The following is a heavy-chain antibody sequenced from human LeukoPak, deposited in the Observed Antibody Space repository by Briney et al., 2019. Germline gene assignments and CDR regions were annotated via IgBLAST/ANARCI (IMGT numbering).Heavy chain of an antibody. CDR3: GMGDYEAFDI. CDR2: IIPIFCTT. D-gene: IGHD4-17*01. V-gene: IGHV1-69*13. CDR1: VGTFTSYA. Sequence: SVKVSCKASVGTFTSYAISWVRQAPGQRLEWIGEIIPIFCTTNYAQNIPGRVTITADESTSTAYMELSSLRYEDTAVYYCGMGDYEAFDIWGQGKRVTVSS. J-gene: IGHJ3*02.